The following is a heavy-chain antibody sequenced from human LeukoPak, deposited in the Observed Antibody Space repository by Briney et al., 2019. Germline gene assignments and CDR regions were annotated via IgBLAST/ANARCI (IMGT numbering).Heavy chain of an antibody. J-gene: IGHJ6*02. V-gene: IGHV3-15*01. CDR1: EFIFSNAW. D-gene: IGHD1-26*01. CDR2: IKRKTDGGTT. Sequence: PGGSLRLSCVASEFIFSNAWMYWVRQVPGKGLEWVGHIKRKTDGGTTDYGAPVKSRFTIVKDDSKNTLQMQMNSLKTHDTALHYCTRPPSGSYLEPKYFYGRDVWGQGTTVTVSS. CDR3: TRPPSGSYLEPKYFYGRDV.